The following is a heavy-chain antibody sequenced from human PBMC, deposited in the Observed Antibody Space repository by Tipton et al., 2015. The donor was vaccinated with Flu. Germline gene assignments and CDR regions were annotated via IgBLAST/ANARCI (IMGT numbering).Heavy chain of an antibody. J-gene: IGHJ4*02. CDR2: IYYSGST. Sequence: LRLSCTVSGGSISSYYWSWIRQPPGKGLEWIGYIYYSGSTNYNPSLKSRVTISVDTSKNQFSLKLSSVTAADTAVYYCARAPNDYSSSWYTIHFDYWGQGTLVTVSS. CDR3: ARAPNDYSSSWYTIHFDY. CDR1: GGSISSYY. V-gene: IGHV4-59*12. D-gene: IGHD6-13*01.